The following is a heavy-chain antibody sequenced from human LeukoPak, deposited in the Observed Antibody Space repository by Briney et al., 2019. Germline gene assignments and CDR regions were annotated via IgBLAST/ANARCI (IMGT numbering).Heavy chain of an antibody. Sequence: SETLSLTCTVSGGSISSYYWSWIRQPPGKGLEWIGYIYYSGSTNYNPSLKSRVTISVDTSKNQFSLKLSSVTAADTAVYYCARSGYSSGYYWGQGTLVTVSS. D-gene: IGHD3-22*01. V-gene: IGHV4-59*01. CDR2: IYYSGST. J-gene: IGHJ4*02. CDR3: ARSGYSSGYY. CDR1: GGSISSYY.